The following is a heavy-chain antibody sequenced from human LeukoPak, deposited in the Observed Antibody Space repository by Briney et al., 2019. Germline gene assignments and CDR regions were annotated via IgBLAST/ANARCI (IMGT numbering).Heavy chain of an antibody. CDR2: IYHSGST. Sequence: PSETLSLTCTVSGYSISSGYYWGWIRQPPGKGLEWIGSIYHSGSTNYNPSLKSRVTISVDTSKNQFSLKLSSVTAADTAVYYCARVRNYYDSSALPDYWGQGTLVTVSS. J-gene: IGHJ4*02. V-gene: IGHV4-38-2*02. CDR3: ARVRNYYDSSALPDY. D-gene: IGHD3-22*01. CDR1: GYSISSGYY.